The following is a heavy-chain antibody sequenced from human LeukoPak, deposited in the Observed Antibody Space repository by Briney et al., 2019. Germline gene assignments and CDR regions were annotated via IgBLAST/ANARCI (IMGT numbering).Heavy chain of an antibody. Sequence: PSETLSLTCTVSGGSISSGGYYWSWIRQHPGKGLEWIGYIYYSGSTYYNPSLQSRVTISVDTSKNQFSLKLSSVTAADTAVYYCARGRDSSGYYGPGFLNAFDIWGQGTMVTVSS. D-gene: IGHD3-22*01. CDR2: IYYSGST. V-gene: IGHV4-31*03. CDR3: ARGRDSSGYYGPGFLNAFDI. J-gene: IGHJ3*02. CDR1: GGSISSGGYY.